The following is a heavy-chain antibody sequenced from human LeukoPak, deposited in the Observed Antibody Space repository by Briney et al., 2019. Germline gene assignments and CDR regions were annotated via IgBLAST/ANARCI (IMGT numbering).Heavy chain of an antibody. D-gene: IGHD5-18*01. Sequence: GESLKISCKGSGYSFTSYWIGWVRQMPGKGLEWMGIIYPGDSDTRYSPSFQGQVTISADKSISTAYLQWSSLKASDTAMYYCATQVDTAMVTALYFDYRGQGTLVTVSS. J-gene: IGHJ4*02. CDR1: GYSFTSYW. CDR2: IYPGDSDT. V-gene: IGHV5-51*01. CDR3: ATQVDTAMVTALYFDY.